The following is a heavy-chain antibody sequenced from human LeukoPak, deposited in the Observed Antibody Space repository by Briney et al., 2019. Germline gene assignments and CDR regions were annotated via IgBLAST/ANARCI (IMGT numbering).Heavy chain of an antibody. CDR1: GFTFEEYG. CDR3: VRSITMFQY. V-gene: IGHV3-20*04. J-gene: IGHJ1*01. CDR2: TSLNGGAT. D-gene: IGHD3-10*01. Sequence: PGESLRLSCVASGFTFEEYGMSWVRQAPGKGLEWVSGTSLNGGATVYADSVKGRFTISRDNAKNSLYLQMNSLRAEDTALYYCVRSITMFQYWGQGTLVTVSS.